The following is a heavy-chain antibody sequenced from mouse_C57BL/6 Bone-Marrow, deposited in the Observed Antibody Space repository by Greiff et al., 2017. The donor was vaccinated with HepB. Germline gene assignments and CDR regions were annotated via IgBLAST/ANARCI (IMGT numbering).Heavy chain of an antibody. CDR3: ATYSKRAMDD. J-gene: IGHJ4*01. D-gene: IGHD2-5*01. V-gene: IGHV1-82*01. CDR2: IYPGDGDT. CDR1: GYAFSSSW. Sequence: QVQLQQSGPELVKPGASVKISCKASGYAFSSSWMNWVKQRPGKGLEWIGRIYPGDGDTNYNGKFKGKATLTADKSSSTAYMQLSSLTSEDSAVYFCATYSKRAMDDWGQGTSVTVSS.